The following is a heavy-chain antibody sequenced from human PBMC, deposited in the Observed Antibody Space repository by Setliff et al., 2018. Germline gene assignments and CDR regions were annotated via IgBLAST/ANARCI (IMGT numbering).Heavy chain of an antibody. J-gene: IGHJ4*02. CDR2: IKTFSFKA. CDR3: ARLVRFCTRTTCQRLSGDDF. CDR1: GYTFVNYG. V-gene: IGHV1-18*01. D-gene: IGHD2-8*01. Sequence: GASVKVSCKASGYTFVNYGINWVRQAPGQGLEWVGWIKTFSFKANYAQRLQDRVTITTDTSTTTVYMELRGLRSDDTATYYCARLVRFCTRTTCQRLSGDDFWGQGTLVT.